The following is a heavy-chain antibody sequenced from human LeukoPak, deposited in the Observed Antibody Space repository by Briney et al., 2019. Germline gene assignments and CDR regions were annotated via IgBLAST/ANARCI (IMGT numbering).Heavy chain of an antibody. Sequence: GGSLRLSCAASGFTFSSYAMSWVRQAPGKGLEWVSLISSSGGSAYYADSVKGRFTISRDNSKNTLYLQMNSLRAEDTAVYYRAKSLFLGYCRSTSCYISSDYWGQGTLVTVSS. D-gene: IGHD2-2*02. CDR1: GFTFSSYA. V-gene: IGHV3-23*01. CDR3: AKSLFLGYCRSTSCYISSDY. CDR2: ISSSGGSA. J-gene: IGHJ4*02.